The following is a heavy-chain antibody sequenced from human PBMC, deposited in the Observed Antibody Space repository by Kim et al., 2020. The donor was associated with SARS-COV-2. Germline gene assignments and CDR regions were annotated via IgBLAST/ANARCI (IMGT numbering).Heavy chain of an antibody. J-gene: IGHJ4*02. Sequence: SETLSLTCAVYGGSFSGYYWSWIRQPPGKGLEWIGEINHSGSTNYNPSLKSRVTISVDTSKNQFSLKLSSVTAADTAVYYCARGGRSSSSGDYWGQGTL. D-gene: IGHD6-6*01. CDR2: INHSGST. V-gene: IGHV4-34*01. CDR3: ARGGRSSSSGDY. CDR1: GGSFSGYY.